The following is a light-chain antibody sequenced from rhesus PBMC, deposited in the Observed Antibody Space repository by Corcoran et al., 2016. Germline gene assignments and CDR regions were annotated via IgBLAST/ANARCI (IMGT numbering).Light chain of an antibody. J-gene: IGKJ2*01. V-gene: IGKV3-53*02. CDR1: QSVSSY. Sequence: QVILTQSPATLSLSPGERATLSCRASQSVSSYLAWYQQKPGQAPKLHIYVASSRATGIPDRLSGNGSGTEFTLTISSLEPEDFAVYYCQKYSSSPYSFGQGTKVEIK. CDR3: QKYSSSPYS. CDR2: VAS.